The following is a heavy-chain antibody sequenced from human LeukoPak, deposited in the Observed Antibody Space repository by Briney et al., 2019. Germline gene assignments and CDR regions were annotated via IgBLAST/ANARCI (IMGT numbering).Heavy chain of an antibody. CDR3: AREVVFSSDVVIDWLDP. Sequence: SETLSLTCTVSGGSISSYYWSWIRQPPGKGLEWIGYIYYSGSTNYNPSLKSRVTISVDTSKNQFSLKLSSVTAADTAVYYCAREVVFSSDVVIDWLDPWGQGTLVTVSS. J-gene: IGHJ5*02. V-gene: IGHV4-59*01. D-gene: IGHD6-13*01. CDR1: GGSISSYY. CDR2: IYYSGST.